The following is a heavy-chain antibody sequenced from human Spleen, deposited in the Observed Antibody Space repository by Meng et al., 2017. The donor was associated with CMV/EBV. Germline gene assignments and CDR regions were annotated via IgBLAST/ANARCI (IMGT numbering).Heavy chain of an antibody. J-gene: IGHJ3*02. CDR3: VTDRGDSETFWGGAPSAFDI. V-gene: IGHV3-66*02. Sequence: GESLKISCAASGFAVSSKYMTWVRQAPGQGLEWVSTIYGGDVTNYADSVKGRFTISRDISKNTLYLQMNSLRPEDTAVYYCVTDRGDSETFWGGAPSAFDIWGQGTMVTVSS. CDR1: GFAVSSKY. D-gene: IGHD3-22*01. CDR2: IYGGDVT.